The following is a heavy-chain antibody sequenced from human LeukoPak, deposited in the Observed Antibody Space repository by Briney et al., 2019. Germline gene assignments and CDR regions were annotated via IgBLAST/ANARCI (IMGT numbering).Heavy chain of an antibody. V-gene: IGHV5-51*01. Sequence: GESLKISCKGSGCSFTTNWIGWVRQMPGTGLEWMGIIYPGDSDTRYSPSFQGQVTISADKSISTAYLQWSSLKASDTAMYYCARQDSSGWLDPWGQGTLVTVSS. CDR1: GCSFTTNW. CDR3: ARQDSSGWLDP. CDR2: IYPGDSDT. J-gene: IGHJ5*01. D-gene: IGHD6-19*01.